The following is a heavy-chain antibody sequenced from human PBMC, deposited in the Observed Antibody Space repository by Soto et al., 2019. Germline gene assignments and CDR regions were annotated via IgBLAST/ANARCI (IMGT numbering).Heavy chain of an antibody. V-gene: IGHV4-34*01. J-gene: IGHJ4*02. CDR3: AREIYYDILTGYDPTGY. Sequence: SLTCAVYGGSLSGYYWSWIRQPPGKGLEWIGEINHSGSTNYNPSLKSRVTISVDTSKNQFSLKLSSVTAADTAVYYCAREIYYDILTGYDPTGYWGQGTLVTVSS. CDR1: GGSLSGYY. CDR2: INHSGST. D-gene: IGHD3-9*01.